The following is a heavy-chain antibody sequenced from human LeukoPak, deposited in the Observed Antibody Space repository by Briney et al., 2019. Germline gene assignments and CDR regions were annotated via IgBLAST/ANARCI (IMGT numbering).Heavy chain of an antibody. CDR3: ARRGVGSPPTPYNWFDP. Sequence: GESLKISCKGSGYSFTSYWISWVRQMPGKGLEWMGRIDPSDSYTNYSPSFQGHVTISADKSISTAYLQWSSLKASDTAMYYCARRGVGSPPTPYNWFDPWGQGTLVTVSS. CDR2: IDPSDSYT. D-gene: IGHD1-26*01. J-gene: IGHJ5*02. CDR1: GYSFTSYW. V-gene: IGHV5-10-1*01.